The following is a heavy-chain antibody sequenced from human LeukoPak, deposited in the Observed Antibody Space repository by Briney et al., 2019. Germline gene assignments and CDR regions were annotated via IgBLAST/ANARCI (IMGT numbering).Heavy chain of an antibody. CDR1: GFTFSSYE. CDR2: ISSGSTI. V-gene: IGHV3-48*03. CDR3: ARESIAVAGAPFDY. Sequence: GGSLRLSCAAFGFTFSSYEMNWVRQAPGKGLEWVSYISSGSTIYDADSVKGRFTISRDNAKNSLYLQMNSLRAEDTAVYYCARESIAVAGAPFDYWGQGTLVTVSS. J-gene: IGHJ4*02. D-gene: IGHD6-19*01.